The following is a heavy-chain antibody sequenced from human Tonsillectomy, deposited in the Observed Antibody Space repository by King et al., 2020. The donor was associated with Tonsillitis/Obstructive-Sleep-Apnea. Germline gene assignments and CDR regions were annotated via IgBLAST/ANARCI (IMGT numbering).Heavy chain of an antibody. V-gene: IGHV4-34*01. D-gene: IGHD2-2*01. CDR1: GGSFSGYY. CDR2: INHSGST. CDR3: ASGRRRYCSSTSCYWDNFRHWFDP. J-gene: IGHJ5*02. Sequence: VQLQQWGAGLLKPSETLSLTCAVYGGSFSGYYWSWIRQPPGKGLEWIGEINHSGSTNYNPSLKSRVTISVDTSKNQFSLKLSSVTAADTAVYYCASGRRRYCSSTSCYWDNFRHWFDPWGQGTLVTVSS.